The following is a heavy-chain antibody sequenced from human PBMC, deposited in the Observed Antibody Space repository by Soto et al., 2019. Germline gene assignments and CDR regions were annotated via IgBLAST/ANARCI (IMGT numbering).Heavy chain of an antibody. CDR2: IAYDGSNA. Sequence: QVQLVESGGGVVQPGGSLRLSCAASGFTFRNYAMHWVRQAPGKGLECLAVIAYDGSNAFYRDSVKGRFTISRDNSENTVYLHMISLRSEDTGVYYCARGDREDILVVVGARPGGYGMEIWGQGTTVTVSS. J-gene: IGHJ6*02. CDR3: ARGDREDILVVVGARPGGYGMEI. CDR1: GFTFRNYA. D-gene: IGHD2-15*01. V-gene: IGHV3-30-3*01.